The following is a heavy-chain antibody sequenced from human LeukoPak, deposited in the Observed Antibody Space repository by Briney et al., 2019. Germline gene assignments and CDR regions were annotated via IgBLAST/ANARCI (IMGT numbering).Heavy chain of an antibody. CDR3: ANGAFRLYYIDV. D-gene: IGHD2-8*01. J-gene: IGHJ6*03. V-gene: IGHV3-11*04. CDR1: GSTFSDYY. CDR2: ISSSGSTI. Sequence: GGSLRLSCAATGSTFSDYYMSWIRQAPGKGLEWVSYISSSGSTIYYADSVKGRFTISRDNAKNSLYLQMNSLRAEDTAVYYCANGAFRLYYIDVWGKGTTVTVSS.